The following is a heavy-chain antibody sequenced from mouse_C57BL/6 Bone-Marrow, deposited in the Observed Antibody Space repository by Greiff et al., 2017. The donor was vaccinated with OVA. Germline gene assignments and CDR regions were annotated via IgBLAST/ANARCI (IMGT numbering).Heavy chain of an antibody. CDR2: INPDSSTI. D-gene: IGHD2-4*01. CDR1: GVDFSRYW. CDR3: ARPYDYASYWYFDV. V-gene: IGHV4-1*01. J-gene: IGHJ1*03. Sequence: APGGVDFSRYWMSWVRRAPGKGLEWIGEINPDSSTINYAPSLKDKFIISRDNAKNTLYLQMSKVRSEDTALYYCARPYDYASYWYFDVWGTGTTVTVSS.